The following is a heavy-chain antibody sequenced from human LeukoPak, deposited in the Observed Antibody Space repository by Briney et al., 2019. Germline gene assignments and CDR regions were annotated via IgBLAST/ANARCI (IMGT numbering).Heavy chain of an antibody. CDR3: VKDNNDYAGWFPTN. Sequence: PGGSLRLSCTASGFIFDAHAMHWVRQVPGKGLEWVSGMTLWNSEEGYAGSVRGRFTISRDSAKNSLYLQMNSLREEDTAFYYCVKDNNDYAGWFPTNWGPGTLVTVSS. CDR1: GFIFDAHA. J-gene: IGHJ4*02. D-gene: IGHD4-23*01. V-gene: IGHV3-9*01. CDR2: MTLWNSEE.